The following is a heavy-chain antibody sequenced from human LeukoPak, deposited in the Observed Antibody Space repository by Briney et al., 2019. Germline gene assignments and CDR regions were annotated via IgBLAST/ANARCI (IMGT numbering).Heavy chain of an antibody. Sequence: GGSLRLSCAASGFTFSSYGMHWVRQAPGKGLEWVAVIWYDGSNKYYADSVKGRFTISRDNSKNTLYLQMNSLRAEDTAVYYCAREPALEWLLDGAFDIWGQGTMVTVSS. CDR2: IWYDGSNK. D-gene: IGHD3-3*01. V-gene: IGHV3-33*01. CDR3: AREPALEWLLDGAFDI. J-gene: IGHJ3*02. CDR1: GFTFSSYG.